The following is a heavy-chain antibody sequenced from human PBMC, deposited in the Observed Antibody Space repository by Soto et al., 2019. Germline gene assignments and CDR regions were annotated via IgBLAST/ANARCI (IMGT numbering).Heavy chain of an antibody. D-gene: IGHD4-17*01. J-gene: IGHJ3*02. CDR1: GGTFSSYA. CDR2: IIPIFGTA. V-gene: IGHV1-69*13. CDR3: ARGGWAGDYDDNDAFDI. Sequence: SVKVSCKASGGTFSSYAISWVRQAPGQGLEWMGGIIPIFGTANYAQKFQGRVTITADESTSTAYMELSSLRSEDTAVYYCARGGWAGDYDDNDAFDIWGQGTMVTVSS.